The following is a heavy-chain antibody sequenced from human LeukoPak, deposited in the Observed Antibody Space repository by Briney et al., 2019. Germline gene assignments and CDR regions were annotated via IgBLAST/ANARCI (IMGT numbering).Heavy chain of an antibody. Sequence: GGSLRLSCAASGFTSSSYGMHWVRQAPGKGLEWVAVISYDGSNKYYADSVKGRFTISRDNSENTLYLQMNSLRAEDTAVYYCAKVARGAFDIWGQGTMVTVSS. D-gene: IGHD3-10*01. CDR2: ISYDGSNK. CDR1: GFTSSSYG. V-gene: IGHV3-30*18. J-gene: IGHJ3*02. CDR3: AKVARGAFDI.